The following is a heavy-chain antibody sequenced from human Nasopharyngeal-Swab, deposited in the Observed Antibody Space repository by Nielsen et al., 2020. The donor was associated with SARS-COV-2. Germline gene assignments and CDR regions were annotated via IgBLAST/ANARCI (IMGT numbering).Heavy chain of an antibody. Sequence: ASVKVSCKASGSTFTSYYMHWVRQAPGQGLEWMGIINPSGGSTSYAQKFQGRVTMTRDTSTSTVYMELSSLRSEDTAVYYCARDRGVNDYVWGSYRKSDAFDIWGQGTMVTVSS. V-gene: IGHV1-46*01. J-gene: IGHJ3*02. D-gene: IGHD3-16*02. CDR2: INPSGGST. CDR1: GSTFTSYY. CDR3: ARDRGVNDYVWGSYRKSDAFDI.